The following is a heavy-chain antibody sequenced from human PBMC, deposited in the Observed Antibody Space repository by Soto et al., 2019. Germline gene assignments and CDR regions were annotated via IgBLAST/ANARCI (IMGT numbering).Heavy chain of an antibody. D-gene: IGHD3-3*01. J-gene: IGHJ6*02. V-gene: IGHV3-33*01. CDR1: GFMFSSYG. Sequence: HEQLVESGGGVVQPGGSLRLSCAASGFMFSSYGMHWVRQAPGKGLEWVAVIWYDGSQKEYVDSVKGRLTISRDNSKNTLYLEMNSLRVEDTAVYYCERDPRADGGSRYYDSHGMDVWGQGTTVTVSS. CDR3: ERDPRADGGSRYYDSHGMDV. CDR2: IWYDGSQK.